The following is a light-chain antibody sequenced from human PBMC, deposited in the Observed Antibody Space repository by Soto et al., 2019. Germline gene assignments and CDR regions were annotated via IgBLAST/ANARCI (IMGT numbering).Light chain of an antibody. Sequence: EIVLTQSPATLSLSPGERATLSCGASQSVNNNYLAWYQQKPGLAPRLLIYDASSRATGIPDRFSGSGSGTAFTLPISSLDPEDFAVYSCQQYGTSPQTFGQGTKVEIK. CDR2: DAS. V-gene: IGKV3D-20*01. CDR1: QSVNNNY. J-gene: IGKJ1*01. CDR3: QQYGTSPQT.